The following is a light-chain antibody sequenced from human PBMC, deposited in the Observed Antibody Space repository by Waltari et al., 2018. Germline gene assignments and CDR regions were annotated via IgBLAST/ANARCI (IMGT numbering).Light chain of an antibody. Sequence: DIQVTQSPSSLSASVGDRVTSPGRASQRMSSFLNWYQQKPGKAPRLLISATFNLQSGVPSRFSGSGSGADCTLTINSLQPEDFATYYCLQSYSLSLFTFGPGTRVDIK. CDR3: LQSYSLSLFT. V-gene: IGKV1-39*01. CDR2: ATF. J-gene: IGKJ3*01. CDR1: QRMSSF.